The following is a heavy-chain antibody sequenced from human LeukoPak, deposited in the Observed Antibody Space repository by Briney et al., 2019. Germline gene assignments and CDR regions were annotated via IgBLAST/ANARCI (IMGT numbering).Heavy chain of an antibody. D-gene: IGHD4-11*01. V-gene: IGHV3-21*01. CDR2: ISSSSSYI. Sequence: GGSLRLSCAASGFTFSSYSMNWLRQAPGKGLEWVSSISSSSSYIYYADSVKGRFTISRDNAKNSLYLQMTSLRAEDTAVYYCARDTTNLDYIDAFDIWGQGTMVTVSS. CDR1: GFTFSSYS. J-gene: IGHJ3*02. CDR3: ARDTTNLDYIDAFDI.